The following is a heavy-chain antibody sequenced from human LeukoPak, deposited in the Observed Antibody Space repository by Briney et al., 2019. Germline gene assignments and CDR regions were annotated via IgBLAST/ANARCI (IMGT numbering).Heavy chain of an antibody. D-gene: IGHD5-24*01. Sequence: SGTLSLTCTVYGGSFSGSYWTWIRQPPGKGLEWIGEINHSEKTSYNPSLKSRVTISVDKSKNQFSLKLSSVTAADTAVYYCARAGWLRRYFDYWGQGTLVTVSS. V-gene: IGHV4-34*01. CDR1: GGSFSGSY. J-gene: IGHJ4*02. CDR2: INHSEKT. CDR3: ARAGWLRRYFDY.